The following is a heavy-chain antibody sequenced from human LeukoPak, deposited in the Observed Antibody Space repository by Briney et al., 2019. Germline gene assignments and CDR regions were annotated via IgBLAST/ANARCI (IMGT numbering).Heavy chain of an antibody. Sequence: GASVKVSCKASGYSFSDYHIHWVRQAPGQGLEWMGWIYPKSGGTYYAQKFQGRVSLTSDTSINTVYMELNSLTSDDTAVYFCARENWIWDFWGQGTLATVSS. CDR1: GYSFSDYH. CDR2: IYPKSGGT. V-gene: IGHV1-2*02. CDR3: ARENWIWDF. D-gene: IGHD1-1*01. J-gene: IGHJ1*01.